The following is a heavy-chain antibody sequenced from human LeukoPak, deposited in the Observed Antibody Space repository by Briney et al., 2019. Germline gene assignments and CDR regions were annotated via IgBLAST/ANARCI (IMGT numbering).Heavy chain of an antibody. V-gene: IGHV3-30*18. CDR3: VKEQSSGNYRTAEF. Sequence: GGSLRLSCAASGFTLSSCGMHWVRQAPGKGLEWVAVITYDGITTYFDDSVNGRFTISRDTSNSMLYLQMNSLRPEDTAVYYCVKEQSSGNYRTAEFWGQGTLVTVSS. CDR1: GFTLSSCG. J-gene: IGHJ4*02. CDR2: ITYDGITT. D-gene: IGHD3-10*01.